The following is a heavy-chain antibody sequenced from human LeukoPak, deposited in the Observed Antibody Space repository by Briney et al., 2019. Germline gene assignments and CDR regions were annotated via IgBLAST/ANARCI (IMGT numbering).Heavy chain of an antibody. J-gene: IGHJ4*02. CDR2: ISGSGSGGST. CDR1: GFTFSSYA. V-gene: IGHV3-23*01. CDR3: AKSGLIRFDY. Sequence: GGSLRLSCAASGFTFSSYAMSWVRQAPGRGLEGGSNISGSGSGGSTYYADSVKGRFTISRDNSKNTLYLQMNSLRAGDTAIYYCAKSGLIRFDYWGQGTLVTVSS. D-gene: IGHD2-15*01.